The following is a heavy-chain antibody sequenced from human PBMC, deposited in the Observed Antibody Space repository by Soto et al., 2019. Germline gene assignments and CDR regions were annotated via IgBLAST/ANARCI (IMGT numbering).Heavy chain of an antibody. CDR1: GFSLSTSGVG. V-gene: IGHV2-5*02. D-gene: IGHD2-15*01. CDR3: AHRPGTLGYDSRFDP. CDR2: IYWDDDK. Sequence: QITLKESGPTLVKPTQTLTLTCTFSGFSLSTSGVGVGWIRQPPGKALEWLALIYWDDDKRYSPSLKSRLTITKDNSKNQVVLTMTNMDPVDKAPYYRAHRPGTLGYDSRFDPWGQGTLVTVSS. J-gene: IGHJ5*02.